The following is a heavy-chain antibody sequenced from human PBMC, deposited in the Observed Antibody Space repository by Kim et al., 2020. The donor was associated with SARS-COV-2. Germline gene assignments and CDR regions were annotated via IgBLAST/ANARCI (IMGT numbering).Heavy chain of an antibody. CDR3: ARAPYYYGSGSSYNWFAP. Sequence: FSSYRMNWVRQAPGEGLEWVSYISSRSSTIYYADSVKGRFTITRDNAKNSLYLQMNSLRDEETAVYYCARAPYYYGSGSSYNWFAPWGQGTLAT. V-gene: IGHV3-48*02. D-gene: IGHD3-10*01. CDR2: ISSRSSTI. CDR1: FSSYR. J-gene: IGHJ5*02.